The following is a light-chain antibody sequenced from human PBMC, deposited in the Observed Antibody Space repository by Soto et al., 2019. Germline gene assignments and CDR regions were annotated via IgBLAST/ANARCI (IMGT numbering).Light chain of an antibody. J-gene: IGKJ1*01. Sequence: RARGPRTQTKRSGERGAVNELASQSITGWLAWYQQKPGKAPKLLIYKASSLESGFSSRFRGSGYGRELTIPIDTLQPDDVATYDCQEYNRYPWTLGQGTKVDIK. CDR1: QSITGW. CDR3: QEYNRYPWT. V-gene: IGKV1-5*03. CDR2: KAS.